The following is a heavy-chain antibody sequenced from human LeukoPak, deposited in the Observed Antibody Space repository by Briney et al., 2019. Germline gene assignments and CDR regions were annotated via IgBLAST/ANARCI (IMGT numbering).Heavy chain of an antibody. CDR1: GFTFGDYA. J-gene: IGHJ3*02. D-gene: IGHD2-21*01. CDR2: IRSKAYGGTT. V-gene: IGHV3-49*04. CDR3: ARVYSYYGDAFDM. Sequence: GGSLRLSCTTSGFTFGDYAMSWVRQAPGKGLEWVGFIRSKAYGGTTEYAASVKGRFTISRDDSKSVASLQMNSLRAEDTAIYYCARVYSYYGDAFDMWGQGTMVTVSS.